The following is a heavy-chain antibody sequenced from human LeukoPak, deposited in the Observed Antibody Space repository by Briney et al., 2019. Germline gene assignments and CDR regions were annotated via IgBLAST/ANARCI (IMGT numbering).Heavy chain of an antibody. D-gene: IGHD2/OR15-2a*01. CDR2: ISYDGSNK. CDR3: ARDHSMEYGNWFDP. CDR1: GFTFSTYA. Sequence: PGGSLRLSCAASGFTFSTYAVHWVRQAPGKGLEWVAVISYDGSNKYYADSVKGRFTISRDNSKNTLYLQMNSLRTEDAAVYYCARDHSMEYGNWFDPWGQGTLVTVSS. J-gene: IGHJ5*02. V-gene: IGHV3-30-3*01.